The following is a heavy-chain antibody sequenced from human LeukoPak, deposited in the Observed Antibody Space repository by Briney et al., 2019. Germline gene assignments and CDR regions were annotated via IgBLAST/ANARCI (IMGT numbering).Heavy chain of an antibody. Sequence: VASVKVSCKASGYTFTGYYMHWVRQAPGQGLEWMGWINPNSGGTNYAQKFQGRVTMTRDTSISTAYMELSRLRSDDTAVYYCARGPSILRFLEWSRNYYYYMDVWGKGTTVTVSS. D-gene: IGHD3-3*01. CDR2: INPNSGGT. J-gene: IGHJ6*03. CDR1: GYTFTGYY. CDR3: ARGPSILRFLEWSRNYYYYMDV. V-gene: IGHV1-2*02.